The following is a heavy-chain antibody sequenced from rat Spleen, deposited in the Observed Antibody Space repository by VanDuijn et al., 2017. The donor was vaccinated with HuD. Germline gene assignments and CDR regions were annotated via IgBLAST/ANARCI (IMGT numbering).Heavy chain of an antibody. CDR1: GFTFSNYY. V-gene: IGHV5-29*01. Sequence: EVHLVESGGGLVQPGRSMKLSCAASGFTFSNYYMAWVRQAPTRGLEWVATISHDGSSTYHRDSVKGRFTISRDNAKSTLYLQMDSLRSEDTATYCCASLIIRGYYFDYWGQGVMVTVSS. J-gene: IGHJ2*01. CDR2: ISHDGSST. D-gene: IGHD4-3*01. CDR3: ASLIIRGYYFDY.